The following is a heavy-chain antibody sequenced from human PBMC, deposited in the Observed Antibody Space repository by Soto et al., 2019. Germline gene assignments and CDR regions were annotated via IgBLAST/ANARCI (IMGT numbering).Heavy chain of an antibody. CDR1: GFSFRSHA. Sequence: QVQLVESGGGVVQPGRSLRLSCAASGFSFRSHAMHWVRQAPGKGLEWVAQIWYDASNKYYGNSVRGRFTISRDYSKSMVYLQMDGLRAEDTAMYYCARDGQRAMPYAMDAWGPGTMVTVSS. V-gene: IGHV3-33*01. CDR3: ARDGQRAMPYAMDA. J-gene: IGHJ6*02. D-gene: IGHD3-16*01. CDR2: IWYDASNK.